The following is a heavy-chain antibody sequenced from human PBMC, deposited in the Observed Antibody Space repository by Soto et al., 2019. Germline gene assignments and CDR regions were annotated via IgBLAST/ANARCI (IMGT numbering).Heavy chain of an antibody. J-gene: IGHJ6*02. CDR2: IIPIFGTA. CDR3: ARRGYSYGWSEYYYGMDV. V-gene: IGHV1-69*13. Sequence: GASVKVSCKASGGTFSSYAISWVRQAPGQGLEWMGGIIPIFGTANYAQKFQGRVTITADESTSTAYMELSSLRSEDTAVYYCARRGYSYGWSEYYYGMDVWGQGTTVTVSS. D-gene: IGHD5-18*01. CDR1: GGTFSSYA.